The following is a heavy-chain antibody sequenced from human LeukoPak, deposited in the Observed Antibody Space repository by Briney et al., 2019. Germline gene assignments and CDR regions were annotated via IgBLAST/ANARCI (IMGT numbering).Heavy chain of an antibody. CDR3: SRGGANDL. J-gene: IGHJ5*02. CDR2: IFTSGSS. CDR1: GGSITSDY. Sequence: SETLSLTCTVPGGSITSDYWSWIRQPAGKGLEWIGRIFTSGSSTYNPSLKSRVTMSLDTSKNEFYLKLSSVTAADTAIYFCSRGGANDLWGQGTLVTVSS. D-gene: IGHD4/OR15-4a*01. V-gene: IGHV4-4*07.